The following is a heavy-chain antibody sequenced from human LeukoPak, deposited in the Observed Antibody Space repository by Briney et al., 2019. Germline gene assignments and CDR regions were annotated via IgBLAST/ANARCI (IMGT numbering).Heavy chain of an antibody. CDR3: AELGITMIGGV. CDR1: GFTFSSYA. CDR2: IGGSGDST. J-gene: IGHJ6*04. D-gene: IGHD3-10*02. Sequence: GGSLRLSCVASGFTFSSYAMSWVRQAPGKGLEWVSAIGGSGDSTYYADSVKGRFTISRDNSKNTLYLQMNSLRAEDTAVYYCAELGITMIGGVWGKGTTVTISS. V-gene: IGHV3-23*01.